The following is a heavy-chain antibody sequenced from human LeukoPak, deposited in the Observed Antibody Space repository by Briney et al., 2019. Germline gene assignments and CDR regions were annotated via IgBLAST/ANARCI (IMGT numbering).Heavy chain of an antibody. CDR2: ISGSGGST. V-gene: IGHV3-23*01. D-gene: IGHD1-26*01. Sequence: PGGSLRLSCAASGFTFSSYAMSWVRQAPGKGLEWVSAISGSGGSTYYADSVKGRFTISRDNSKHTLYLQMNSLRAEDTAVYYCAKSPGYSGSYQGRFDYWGQGTLVTVSS. CDR1: GFTFSSYA. CDR3: AKSPGYSGSYQGRFDY. J-gene: IGHJ4*02.